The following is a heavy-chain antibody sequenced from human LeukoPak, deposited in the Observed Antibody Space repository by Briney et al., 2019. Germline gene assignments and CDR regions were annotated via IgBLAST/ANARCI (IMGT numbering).Heavy chain of an antibody. D-gene: IGHD6-13*01. CDR3: ARVVWSSSWDDAFDI. V-gene: IGHV4-34*01. CDR1: GGPFSAYF. CDR2: IHNSGTT. Sequence: SETLSLTCAVSGGPFSAYFWSWIRQSSGKGLEWIGEIHNSGTTNYNPSLNSRVTMSVDTSKNQFSLKLSSVTAADTAVYYCARVVWSSSWDDAFDIWGQGTMVTVSS. J-gene: IGHJ3*02.